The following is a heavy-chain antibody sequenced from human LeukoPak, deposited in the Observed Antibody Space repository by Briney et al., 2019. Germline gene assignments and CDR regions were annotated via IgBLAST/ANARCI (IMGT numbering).Heavy chain of an antibody. CDR1: GFTVTTNY. CDR3: ARRLEYSGSKGVFDY. D-gene: IGHD1-26*01. CDR2: IYSGGYT. J-gene: IGHJ4*02. V-gene: IGHV3-66*01. Sequence: GGSLRLSCAASGFTVTTNYMTWVRQAPGKGLEWVSIIYSGGYTDYADSVKGRFTISRDNSKNTLDLQMNSLRAEDTAVYDCARRLEYSGSKGVFDYWGQGTLVTVSS.